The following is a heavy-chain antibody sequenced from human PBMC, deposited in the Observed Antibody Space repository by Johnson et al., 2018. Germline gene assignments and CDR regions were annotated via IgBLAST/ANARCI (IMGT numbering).Heavy chain of an antibody. CDR3: TREQTVTQTLYYYYYYMDV. V-gene: IGHV3-49*03. CDR1: GFTFGDYA. D-gene: IGHD4-17*01. CDR2: IRSKNFGWTT. J-gene: IGHJ6*03. Sequence: VQLVQSGGGLVPPGRSLRLSCSASGFTFGDYAMSWFRQAPGKGLEWVGFIRSKNFGWTTEYAASVKGRFTISRDDSKNIASLHMNSLKTEDTAVYYCTREQTVTQTLYYYYYYMDVWGKGTAVTVSS.